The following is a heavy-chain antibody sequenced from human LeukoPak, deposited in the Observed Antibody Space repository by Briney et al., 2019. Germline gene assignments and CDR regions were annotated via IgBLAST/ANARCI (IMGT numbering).Heavy chain of an antibody. D-gene: IGHD3-22*01. CDR2: ISVSGGSP. J-gene: IGHJ4*02. Sequence: PGGSLRLSCAASGFTFSSYAMMLVRQAPGKGLDWVSTISVSGGSPNYADSVKGRFTISRDNSKNTLYLQMNSLRVEDTAVYFCAKRGVVIRVILVGFHKEAYYFDSWGQGALVTVSS. CDR1: GFTFSSYA. V-gene: IGHV3-23*01. CDR3: AKRGVVIRVILVGFHKEAYYFDS.